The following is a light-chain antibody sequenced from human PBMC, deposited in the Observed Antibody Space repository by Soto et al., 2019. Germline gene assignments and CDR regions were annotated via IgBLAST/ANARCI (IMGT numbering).Light chain of an antibody. V-gene: IGLV6-57*04. CDR2: EDR. Sequence: NFMLTQSHCVSESPGKTVTLSCTRSSGSIATSYVQWYQQRPGSAPTTVIYEDRQRPSGVPDRFSGSIDSSSNSASLIISGLETEDEADYYCQSYSNSDVVFGGGTKVTVL. CDR3: QSYSNSDVV. CDR1: SGSIATSY. J-gene: IGLJ3*02.